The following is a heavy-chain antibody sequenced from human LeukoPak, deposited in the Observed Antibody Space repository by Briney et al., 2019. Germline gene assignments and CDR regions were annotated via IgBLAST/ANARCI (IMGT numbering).Heavy chain of an antibody. CDR3: ARDQRRAHYYGSGSQFDY. J-gene: IGHJ4*02. D-gene: IGHD3-10*01. CDR1: GFTFSSYG. V-gene: IGHV3-30*03. Sequence: PGRSLRLSCEASGFTFSSYGMHWVRQAPGKGLEWVAVISYDGSNKYYADSVKGRFTISRDNSKNTLYLQMNSLRAEDTAVYYCARDQRRAHYYGSGSQFDYWGQGTLVTVSS. CDR2: ISYDGSNK.